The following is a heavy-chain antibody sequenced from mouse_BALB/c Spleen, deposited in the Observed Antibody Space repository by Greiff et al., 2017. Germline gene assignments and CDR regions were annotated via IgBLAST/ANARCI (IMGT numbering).Heavy chain of an antibody. Sequence: EVKLQESGPGLVKPSQSLSLTCTVTGYSITSDYAWNWIRQFPGNKLEWMGYISYSGSTSYNPSLKSRISITRDTSKNQFFLQLNSVTTEDTATYYCARVWSLYYAMDYWGQGTSVTVSS. CDR1: GYSITSDYA. D-gene: IGHD2-10*02. CDR2: ISYSGST. CDR3: ARVWSLYYAMDY. J-gene: IGHJ4*01. V-gene: IGHV3-2*02.